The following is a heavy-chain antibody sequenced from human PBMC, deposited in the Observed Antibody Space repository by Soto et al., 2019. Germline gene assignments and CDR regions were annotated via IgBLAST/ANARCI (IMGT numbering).Heavy chain of an antibody. CDR3: ARHHGPTTSENWFDP. V-gene: IGHV1-18*01. Sequence: ASVKVSCKASGYTFFTYDISWVRQAPGQGLEWMGWISTYSGDTKYAQKFQGRVTMTTDTSTTTAYLELRTLRSDDTAVYYCARHHGPTTSENWFDPWGQGTLVTVSS. CDR2: ISTYSGDT. D-gene: IGHD5-12*01. CDR1: GYTFFTYD. J-gene: IGHJ5*02.